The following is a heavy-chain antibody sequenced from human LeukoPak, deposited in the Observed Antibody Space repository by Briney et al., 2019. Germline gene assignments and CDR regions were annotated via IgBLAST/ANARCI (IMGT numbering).Heavy chain of an antibody. Sequence: ASVKVSCKASGGTFSSYAIGWVRQAPGQGLEWMGGIIPIFGTANYAQKFQGRVTITTDESTSTAYMELSSLRSEDTAVYYCATPRFYCTNGVCFSYYFDYWGQGTLVTVSS. CDR2: IIPIFGTA. D-gene: IGHD2-8*01. CDR3: ATPRFYCTNGVCFSYYFDY. J-gene: IGHJ4*02. V-gene: IGHV1-69*05. CDR1: GGTFSSYA.